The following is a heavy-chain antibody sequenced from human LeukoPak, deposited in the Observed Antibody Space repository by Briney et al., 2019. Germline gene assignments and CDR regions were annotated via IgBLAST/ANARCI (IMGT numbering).Heavy chain of an antibody. Sequence: HPGRSLRLSCAAPGFTVSSNYMSWVRQAPGKGLEWVSVIYSGGSTYYADSVKGRFTISRDNSKNTLYLQMNSLRAEDTAVYYCAREDGYYYDSSGYLNWGQGTLVTVSS. CDR1: GFTVSSNY. CDR2: IYSGGST. J-gene: IGHJ4*02. D-gene: IGHD3-22*01. V-gene: IGHV3-66*01. CDR3: AREDGYYYDSSGYLN.